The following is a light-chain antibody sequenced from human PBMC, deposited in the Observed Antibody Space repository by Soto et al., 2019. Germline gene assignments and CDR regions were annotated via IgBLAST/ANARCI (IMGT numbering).Light chain of an antibody. Sequence: DIVMTQSPDSLAVSLGERATINCMSSQSVSSSSNSKNYLAWYQRKPGQPPKLLIYSASTRESGVPDRFSGSGSGTHFTLTISSLQAEDVAVYYCQQYYRLSLTFGGGTKVEIK. J-gene: IGKJ4*01. CDR1: QSVSSSSNSKNY. V-gene: IGKV4-1*01. CDR3: QQYYRLSLT. CDR2: SAS.